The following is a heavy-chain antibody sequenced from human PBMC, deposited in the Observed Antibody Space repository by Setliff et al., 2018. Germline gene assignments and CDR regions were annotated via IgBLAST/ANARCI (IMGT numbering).Heavy chain of an antibody. Sequence: PSETLSLTCTVSGYSISSGYIWGWIRQPPGKGLEWVGNIGHTGSINYNPSLKSRLTISRDTSKNQVSLKLNSVTATDTAVYYCARDLGHGGDSVYWGQGILVTVAS. CDR2: IGHTGSI. V-gene: IGHV4-38-2*02. J-gene: IGHJ4*02. D-gene: IGHD2-21*02. CDR3: ARDLGHGGDSVY. CDR1: GYSISSGYI.